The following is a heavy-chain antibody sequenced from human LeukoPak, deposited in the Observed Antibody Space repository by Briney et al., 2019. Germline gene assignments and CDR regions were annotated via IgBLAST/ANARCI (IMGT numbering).Heavy chain of an antibody. Sequence: GGSLRLSCAASGFTFSSYVMSWVRQAPGKGLEWVSLISGNDGSTYYADSVKGRFTISRDNSKNTLYLQMSSLRADDTAVYYCARRSVTTFDHWGQGTLVTVSS. CDR2: ISGNDGST. J-gene: IGHJ4*02. V-gene: IGHV3-23*01. CDR1: GFTFSSYV. D-gene: IGHD4-17*01. CDR3: ARRSVTTFDH.